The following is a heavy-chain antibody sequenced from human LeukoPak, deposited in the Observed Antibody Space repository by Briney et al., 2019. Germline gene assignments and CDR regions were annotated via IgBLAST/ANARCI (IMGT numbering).Heavy chain of an antibody. CDR3: ARAGSSGWYGGDVY. CDR2: ISAYNGNT. CDR1: GYTFTSYG. D-gene: IGHD6-19*01. V-gene: IGHV1-18*04. J-gene: IGHJ4*02. Sequence: GASVMVSCKASGYTFTSYGISWVRQPPGQGLEWMGWISAYNGNTNYSQKLQKRVTITSDPSTRTAYMELRSLRSDDTAVYYCARAGSSGWYGGDVYWGQGTLVSVSS.